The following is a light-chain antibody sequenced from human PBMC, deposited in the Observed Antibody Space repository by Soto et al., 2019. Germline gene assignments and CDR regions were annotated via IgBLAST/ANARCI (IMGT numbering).Light chain of an antibody. CDR2: DVS. CDR3: QHRNDWPFT. V-gene: IGKV3-11*01. CDR1: QSGYSY. J-gene: IGKJ4*01. Sequence: EVVLTQSPATLSLSPGERATLSCRASQSGYSYLAWYQQKPGQPPRLLISDVSNRATGIPPRFSGSGYGSAFTSTISSLEPEVFVVYSCQHRNDWPFTCGGRTKVEIK.